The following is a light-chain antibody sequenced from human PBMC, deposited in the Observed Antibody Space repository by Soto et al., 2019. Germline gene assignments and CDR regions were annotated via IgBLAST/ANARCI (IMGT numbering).Light chain of an antibody. Sequence: QSVLTQPPSVSGAPGQRVTISCTGNNSNLGAGYDVHWYQQLPGAAPKLVVFGNRNRPSGVPERFSGSKSGTSASLAITGLQAEDEADYYCQAYDYSLTAFVCGGGTKLTVL. CDR3: QAYDYSLTAFV. CDR2: GNR. V-gene: IGLV1-40*01. J-gene: IGLJ3*02. CDR1: NSNLGAGYD.